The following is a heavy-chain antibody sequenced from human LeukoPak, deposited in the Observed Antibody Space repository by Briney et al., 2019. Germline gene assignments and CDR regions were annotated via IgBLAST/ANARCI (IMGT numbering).Heavy chain of an antibody. V-gene: IGHV3-21*01. J-gene: IGHJ4*02. Sequence: GGSLRPSCAASGFTFSSYSMNWVRQAPGKGLEWVSSISSSSSYIYYADSVKGRFTISRDNAKNSLYLQMNSLRAEDTAVYYCARDGGLVYFDYWGQGTLVTVSS. CDR1: GFTFSSYS. D-gene: IGHD3-16*01. CDR3: ARDGGLVYFDY. CDR2: ISSSSSYI.